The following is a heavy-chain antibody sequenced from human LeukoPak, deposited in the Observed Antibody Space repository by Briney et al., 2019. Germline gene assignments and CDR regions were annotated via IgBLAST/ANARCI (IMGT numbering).Heavy chain of an antibody. D-gene: IGHD6-13*01. V-gene: IGHV3-30-3*01. CDR3: ARVGAPPSYSSSWYYFDY. CDR1: GFTFSSYA. Sequence: GRSLRLSCAASGFTFSSYAMHWVRQAPGKGLEWVAVISYDGSNKYYADSVKGRFTISRDNSKNTLYLQMNSLRAEDTAVYYCARVGAPPSYSSSWYYFDYWGQGTLVTVSS. J-gene: IGHJ4*02. CDR2: ISYDGSNK.